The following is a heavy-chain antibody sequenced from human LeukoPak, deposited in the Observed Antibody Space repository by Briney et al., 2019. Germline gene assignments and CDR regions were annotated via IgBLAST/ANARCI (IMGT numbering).Heavy chain of an antibody. CDR3: ARESGYYDSSGYYFEYFQH. J-gene: IGHJ1*01. D-gene: IGHD3-22*01. Sequence: SETLSLTCTVSGGSISSYYWSWIRQPPGKGLEWIGYIYYSGSTYYNPSLKSRVTISVDTSKNQFSLKLSSVTAADTAVYYCARESGYYDSSGYYFEYFQHWGQGTLVTVSS. V-gene: IGHV4-30-4*01. CDR2: IYYSGST. CDR1: GGSISSYY.